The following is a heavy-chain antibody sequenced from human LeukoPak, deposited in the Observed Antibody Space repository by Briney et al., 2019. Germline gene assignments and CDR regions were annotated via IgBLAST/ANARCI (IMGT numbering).Heavy chain of an antibody. CDR3: ARIDDFLTGYYGLGPMAFDY. D-gene: IGHD3/OR15-3a*01. Sequence: ASVKVSCKASGYTFTVYYIDWVRQAPGQGLEWMGWINPHSGDTNYSQKFQGRVTMTMDTSISTAYMELSRLRSDDTAVYYCARIDDFLTGYYGLGPMAFDYCVQGTLATVSS. V-gene: IGHV1-2*02. CDR2: INPHSGDT. J-gene: IGHJ4*02. CDR1: GYTFTVYY.